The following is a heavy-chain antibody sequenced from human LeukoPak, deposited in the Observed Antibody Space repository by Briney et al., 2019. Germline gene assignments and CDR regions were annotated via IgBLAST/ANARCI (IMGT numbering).Heavy chain of an antibody. Sequence: PGKSLRLSCAASGFTFSSYTMNWVRQAPGKGLEWVSSISGSSTYIYYADSVKGRFTISRDNAKSSLYLQMNSLRAEDTAVYYCARDGYCSSTTCFDYWGQGTLVTVSS. CDR1: GFTFSSYT. CDR2: ISGSSTYI. D-gene: IGHD2-2*03. CDR3: ARDGYCSSTTCFDY. V-gene: IGHV3-21*01. J-gene: IGHJ4*02.